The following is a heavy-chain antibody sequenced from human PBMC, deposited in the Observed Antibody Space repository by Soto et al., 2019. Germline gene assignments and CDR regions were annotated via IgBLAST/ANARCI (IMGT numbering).Heavy chain of an antibody. Sequence: ASVKVSCKASGYTFTGYYMHWVRQAPGQGLEWMGWINPNSGGTNYAQKLQGRVTMTTDTSTSTVYMELRSLRSDDTAVYYCARVSAAGRPFDYWGQGTLVTVSS. J-gene: IGHJ4*02. V-gene: IGHV1-2*02. CDR2: INPNSGGT. CDR1: GYTFTGYY. D-gene: IGHD6-13*01. CDR3: ARVSAAGRPFDY.